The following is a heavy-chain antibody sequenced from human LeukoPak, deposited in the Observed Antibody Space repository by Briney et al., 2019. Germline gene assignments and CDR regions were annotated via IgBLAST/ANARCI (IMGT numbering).Heavy chain of an antibody. CDR3: ATNYYGSGPDH. CDR1: GFTFSSYW. CDR2: IKSDGSST. V-gene: IGHV3-74*01. J-gene: IGHJ4*02. D-gene: IGHD3-10*01. Sequence: VGSLRLSSAASGFTFSSYWMHSVRPAPGKRLLWASRIKSDGSSTTYADAVKGRFTISRDNAKYTLYLQMNSLRAEDTAVYYCATNYYGSGPDHWGQGTLVTVSS.